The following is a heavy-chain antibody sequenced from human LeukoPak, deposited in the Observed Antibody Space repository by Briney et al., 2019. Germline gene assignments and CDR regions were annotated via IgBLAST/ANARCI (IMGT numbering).Heavy chain of an antibody. Sequence: GGSLRLSCAASGFTFSSYSMNWVRQAPGKWLEWVSYISSSSSTIYYADSVKGRFTISRDNAKNSLYLQMNSLRAEDTAVYYCARGLKGYGSGSYYIGHSLDYWGQGTLVTVSS. V-gene: IGHV3-48*01. D-gene: IGHD3-10*01. J-gene: IGHJ4*02. CDR1: GFTFSSYS. CDR2: ISSSSSTI. CDR3: ARGLKGYGSGSYYIGHSLDY.